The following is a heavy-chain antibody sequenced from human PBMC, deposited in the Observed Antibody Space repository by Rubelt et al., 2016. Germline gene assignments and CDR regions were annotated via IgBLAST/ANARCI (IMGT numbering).Heavy chain of an antibody. J-gene: IGHJ3*02. CDR2: ISGADGST. CDR1: EFTFSTYA. Sequence: GSGGGLVQPGGSLRLSCVPSEFTFSTYAMNWVRQAPGKGLEWVSSISGADGSTYYADSAKGRFTISRDSSKDTLYLQMNSLRVDDTAVYYCVRDSPSYDFWSGYSRNAFDIWGQGTMVTVSS. CDR3: VRDSPSYDFWSGYSRNAFDI. D-gene: IGHD3-3*01. V-gene: IGHV3-23*01.